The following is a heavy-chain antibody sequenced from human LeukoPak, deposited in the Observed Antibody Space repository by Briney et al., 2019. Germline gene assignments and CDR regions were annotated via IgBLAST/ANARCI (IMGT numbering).Heavy chain of an antibody. V-gene: IGHV4-30-4*01. J-gene: IGHJ6*04. Sequence: SQTLSLTCTVSGGSISSGDYYWSWIRQPPGTGLEWLGYIYYSGSTYYNPSLKSRVTISVDTSKNQFSLKLSSVTAADTAVYYCARRNMLEYCSGGSCYPDYYYGMDVWGKGTTVTVSS. CDR3: ARRNMLEYCSGGSCYPDYYYGMDV. CDR1: GGSISSGDYY. D-gene: IGHD2-15*01. CDR2: IYYSGST.